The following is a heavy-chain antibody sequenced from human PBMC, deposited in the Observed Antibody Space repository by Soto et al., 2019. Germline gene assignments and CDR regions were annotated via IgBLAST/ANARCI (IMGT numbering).Heavy chain of an antibody. V-gene: IGHV3-23*01. J-gene: IGHJ3*02. Sequence: SLRLSCAASGFTFSSYAMSWVRQAPGKGLEWVSAISGSGGSTYYADSVKGRFTISRDNSKNTLYLQMNSLRAEDTAVYYSTRSSGYVDIDAFDIWGQGTMVTVSS. CDR1: GFTFSSYA. D-gene: IGHD5-12*01. CDR2: ISGSGGST. CDR3: TRSSGYVDIDAFDI.